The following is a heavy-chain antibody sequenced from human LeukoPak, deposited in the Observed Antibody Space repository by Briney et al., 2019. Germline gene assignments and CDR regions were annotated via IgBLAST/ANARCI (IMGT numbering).Heavy chain of an antibody. CDR1: GYTFTSYG. CDR3: VKFNYYDTDGYPY. D-gene: IGHD3-22*01. V-gene: IGHV1-18*01. J-gene: IGHJ4*02. Sequence: ASVKVSCKASGYTFTSYGISWVRRAPGQGLEWMGWISAYNGNTNYAQKLQGRVTMTTDTSTSTAYMELKSLRSDDTAVYYCVKFNYYDTDGYPYWGPATMVTVSS. CDR2: ISAYNGNT.